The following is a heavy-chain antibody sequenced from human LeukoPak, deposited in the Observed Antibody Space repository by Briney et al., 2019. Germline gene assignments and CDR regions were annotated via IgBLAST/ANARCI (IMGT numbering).Heavy chain of an antibody. J-gene: IGHJ6*04. Sequence: PGGSLRLSCAASGFTFSSYSMNWVRQAPGKGLEWVSSISSSSSYIYYADSVKGRFTTSRDNAKNSLYLQMNSLRAEDTAVYYCARDQWVATIKGNYYYGMDVWGKGTTVTVSS. V-gene: IGHV3-21*01. CDR2: ISSSSSYI. CDR3: ARDQWVATIKGNYYYGMDV. CDR1: GFTFSSYS. D-gene: IGHD5-12*01.